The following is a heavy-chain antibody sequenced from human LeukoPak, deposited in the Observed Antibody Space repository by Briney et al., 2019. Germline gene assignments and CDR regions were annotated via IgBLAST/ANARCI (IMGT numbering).Heavy chain of an antibody. Sequence: SETLSLTCTVSGGSISSGGYYWSWIRQHPGKGLEWIAYIYYSGSTYYNPSLKSRVTISVDTSKNQFSLKLSSVTAADTAVYYCARSRRAPYSYCSSTSCYVNWFDPWGQGTLVTVSS. V-gene: IGHV4-31*03. CDR2: IYYSGST. CDR3: ARSRRAPYSYCSSTSCYVNWFDP. D-gene: IGHD2-2*01. J-gene: IGHJ5*02. CDR1: GGSISSGGYY.